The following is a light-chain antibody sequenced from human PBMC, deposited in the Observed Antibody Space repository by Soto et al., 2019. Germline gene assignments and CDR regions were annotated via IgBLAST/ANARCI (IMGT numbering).Light chain of an antibody. CDR3: QQVHNYPFT. Sequence: DIQLTQYPSLLSASVGDRVTITCRASQGISTSLAWYQQKPGKAPKLLIYAASTVQSGVPSRFSGSGSGTEFTLTISSLQPEDFATFYCQQVHNYPFTFGGGTKVSIK. J-gene: IGKJ4*01. CDR1: QGISTS. V-gene: IGKV1-9*01. CDR2: AAS.